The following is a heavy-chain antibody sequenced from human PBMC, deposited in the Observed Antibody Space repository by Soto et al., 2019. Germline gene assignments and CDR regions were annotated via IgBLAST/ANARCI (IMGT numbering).Heavy chain of an antibody. D-gene: IGHD6-6*01. V-gene: IGHV1-69*01. J-gene: IGHJ4*02. CDR3: AGDLLGGIAARPSYFDY. Sequence: QVQLVQSGAEVKKPGSSVKVSCKASGGTFSSYAISWVRQAPGQGLEWMGGIIPIFGTANYAQKFQGRVTISADESTSTGYMELSRLRSEDTAVYYWAGDLLGGIAARPSYFDYWGQGTLVTVSP. CDR2: IIPIFGTA. CDR1: GGTFSSYA.